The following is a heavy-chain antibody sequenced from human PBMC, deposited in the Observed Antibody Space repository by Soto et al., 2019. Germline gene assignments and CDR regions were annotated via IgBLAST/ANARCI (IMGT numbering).Heavy chain of an antibody. CDR1: GFTFSSYA. Sequence: QVQLVGSGGGVVQPGRSLRLSCAASGFTFSSYAMHWVRQAPGKGLEWVAVISYDGSNKYYADSVKGRFTISRDNSKNTLYLQMNSLRAEDTAVYYCARDQSGHYGMDVWGQGITVTFSS. V-gene: IGHV3-30-3*01. J-gene: IGHJ6*02. CDR3: ARDQSGHYGMDV. CDR2: ISYDGSNK. D-gene: IGHD6-25*01.